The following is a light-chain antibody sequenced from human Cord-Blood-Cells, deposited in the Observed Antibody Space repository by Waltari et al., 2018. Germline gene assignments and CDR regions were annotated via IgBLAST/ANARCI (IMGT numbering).Light chain of an antibody. J-gene: IGLJ3*02. CDR1: SSNTRSNY. CDR3: AAWDDSLSGWV. Sequence: QSVLTPPPSASGTPGQRVTISCSGSSSNTRSNYVFWYQQLPGTAPKLLIYRNNQRPSGVPDRFSGSKSGTSASLAISGLRSEDEADYYCAAWDDSLSGWVFGGGTKLTVL. CDR2: RNN. V-gene: IGLV1-47*01.